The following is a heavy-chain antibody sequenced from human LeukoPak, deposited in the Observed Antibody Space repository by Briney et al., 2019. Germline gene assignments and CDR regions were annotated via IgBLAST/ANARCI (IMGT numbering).Heavy chain of an antibody. CDR2: IYYSGST. Sequence: PSETLSLTCTVSGGSISSYYWSWIRQPPGKGLEWIGYIYYSGSTNYNPSLKSRVTISVDTSKNQFSLKLSSVTAADTAVYYCARGGYNWNYVDYWGQGTLVTVSS. CDR3: ARGGYNWNYVDY. J-gene: IGHJ4*02. D-gene: IGHD1-20*01. V-gene: IGHV4-59*01. CDR1: GGSISSYY.